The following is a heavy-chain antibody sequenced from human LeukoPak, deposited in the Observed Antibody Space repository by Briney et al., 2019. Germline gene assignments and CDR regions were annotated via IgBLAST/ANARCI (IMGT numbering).Heavy chain of an antibody. V-gene: IGHV4-39*01. CDR3: ARRVAAPTI. D-gene: IGHD6-6*01. CDR2: IYYSGST. J-gene: IGHJ4*02. Sequence: SETLSLTCTASGGSISSSSYYWGWIRQPPGKGLEWIGSIYYSGSTYYNPSLKSRVTISVDTSKNQFSLKLSSVTAADTAVYYCARRVAAPTIWGQGTLVTVSS. CDR1: GGSISSSSYY.